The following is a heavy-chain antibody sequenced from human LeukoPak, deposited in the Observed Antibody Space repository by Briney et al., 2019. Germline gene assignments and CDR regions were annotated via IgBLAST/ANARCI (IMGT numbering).Heavy chain of an antibody. J-gene: IGHJ4*02. CDR2: ISGSGGST. CDR3: AEDSGYCSSTSRYAGDY. V-gene: IGHV3-23*01. D-gene: IGHD2-2*01. Sequence: GGSLRLSCAASGFTFSSYAMSWVRQAPGKGLEWVSAISGSGGSTYYADSVKGRFTISRDNSKNTLYLQINSLRAEDTAVYYCAEDSGYCSSTSRYAGDYWGQGTLVTVSS. CDR1: GFTFSSYA.